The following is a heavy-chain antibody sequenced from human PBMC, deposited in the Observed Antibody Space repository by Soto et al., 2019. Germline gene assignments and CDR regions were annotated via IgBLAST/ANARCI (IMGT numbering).Heavy chain of an antibody. J-gene: IGHJ4*02. Sequence: VQLVESGGGVVQPGRSLRLSCAASGFTFSDYAMHWVRQAPGKGLEWVAVVSHDGRNTHYADSVKGRFTISRDSSKNTVSLEMTGLRAEDTAVYYCAKGVRQWLVTSDFNYWGQGALVTVSS. CDR3: AKGVRQWLVTSDFNY. D-gene: IGHD6-19*01. CDR1: GFTFSDYA. CDR2: VSHDGRNT. V-gene: IGHV3-30*18.